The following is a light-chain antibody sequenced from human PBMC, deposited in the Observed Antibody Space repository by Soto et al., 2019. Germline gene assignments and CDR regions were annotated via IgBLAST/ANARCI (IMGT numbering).Light chain of an antibody. CDR1: SSDVADYNY. V-gene: IGLV2-8*01. CDR2: EFR. J-gene: IGLJ1*01. CDR3: ISYGGSNNYG. Sequence: QFALTQSASVSGSPAQSVTIPCPGTSSDVADYNYVSWDQQHPGKAPKLMIYEFRKRPSGVPDRFSGSKSGDTASLTVSGLQAEDEAVYYCISYGGSNNYGFGSGTKGT.